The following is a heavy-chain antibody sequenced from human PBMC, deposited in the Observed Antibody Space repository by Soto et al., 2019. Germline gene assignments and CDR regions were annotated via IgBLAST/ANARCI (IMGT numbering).Heavy chain of an antibody. D-gene: IGHD3-3*01. Sequence: ETLSLTCPVSGVSVSSGSYYWSWIRQPPGKGLEWIGYIYYSGSTNYNPSLKSRVTISVDTSKNQFSLKLSSVNAADKAVYYCVRSGYSSDYWGQGTLVTVYS. V-gene: IGHV4-61*01. CDR2: IYYSGST. CDR3: VRSGYSSDY. CDR1: GVSVSSGSYY. J-gene: IGHJ4*02.